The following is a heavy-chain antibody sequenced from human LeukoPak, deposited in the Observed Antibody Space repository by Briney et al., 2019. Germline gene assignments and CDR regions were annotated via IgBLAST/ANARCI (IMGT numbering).Heavy chain of an antibody. CDR3: AAVIRFLEWLNV. CDR2: IYYSGST. V-gene: IGHV4-61*01. J-gene: IGHJ6*02. CDR1: GGSVSSGSYY. Sequence: SETLSLTCTVSGGSVSSGSYYWSWIRQPPGKGLEWIGYIYYSGSTNYNPSLKSRVTISVDTSKNQFSLKLSSVTAADTAVYYCAAVIRFLEWLNVWGQGTTVTVSS. D-gene: IGHD3-3*01.